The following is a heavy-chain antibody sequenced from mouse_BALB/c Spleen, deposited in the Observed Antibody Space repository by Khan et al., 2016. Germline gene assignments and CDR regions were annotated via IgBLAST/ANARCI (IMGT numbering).Heavy chain of an antibody. CDR2: IHYNGST. CDR1: GYSITSGYS. J-gene: IGHJ3*01. V-gene: IGHV3-1*02. D-gene: IGHD2-1*01. Sequence: EVQLQESGPDLVKPSPSLSLTCTVTGYSITSGYSWHWIRQFPGNKLEWRAYIHYNGSTNYNPSLKCRISITRDTSKNQLFLQLNSETTEDTASYDCATYGKAYWGQVTLVTVSA. CDR3: ATYGKAY.